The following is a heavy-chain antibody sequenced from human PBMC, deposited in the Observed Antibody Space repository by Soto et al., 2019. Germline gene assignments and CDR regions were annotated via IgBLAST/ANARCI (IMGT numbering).Heavy chain of an antibody. CDR3: ASGDGSGSYYTSYYYYMDV. V-gene: IGHV4-59*01. D-gene: IGHD3-10*01. J-gene: IGHJ6*03. CDR1: GGSISSYY. CDR2: IYYSGST. Sequence: PSETLSLTCTVSGGSISSYYWSWIRQPPGKGLEWIGYIYYSGSTNYNPSLKSRVTISVDTSKNQFSLKLSSVTAADTAVYYCASGDGSGSYYTSYYYYMDVWGEGTTVTVSS.